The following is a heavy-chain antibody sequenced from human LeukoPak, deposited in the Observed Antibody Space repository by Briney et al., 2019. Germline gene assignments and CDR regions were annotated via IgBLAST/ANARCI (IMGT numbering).Heavy chain of an antibody. CDR3: ARDGSGSYYPSYYFEN. D-gene: IGHD3-10*01. V-gene: IGHV3-48*01. J-gene: IGHJ4*02. Sequence: GGSLRLSCTASGFTFSSYSMNWVRQAPGKGLEWVSYISSSGSTIYYADSVKGRFTISRDISKNILYLQMNSLRAEDTAVYYCARDGSGSYYPSYYFENWGQGALVTVSS. CDR2: ISSSGSTI. CDR1: GFTFSSYS.